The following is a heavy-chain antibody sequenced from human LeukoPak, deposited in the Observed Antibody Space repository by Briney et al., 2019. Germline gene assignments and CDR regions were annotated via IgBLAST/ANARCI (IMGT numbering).Heavy chain of an antibody. D-gene: IGHD2/OR15-2a*01. CDR3: AKILFYARDDAFDI. V-gene: IGHV3-30*02. CDR1: GFTFSSYG. Sequence: GGSLRLSCAASGFTFSSYGMHWVRQAPGKGLEWVAFIRYDGSNKYYADSVKGRFTISRDNSKNTLYLQMNSLRAEDTAVYYCAKILFYARDDAFDIWGQGTMVTVSS. J-gene: IGHJ3*02. CDR2: IRYDGSNK.